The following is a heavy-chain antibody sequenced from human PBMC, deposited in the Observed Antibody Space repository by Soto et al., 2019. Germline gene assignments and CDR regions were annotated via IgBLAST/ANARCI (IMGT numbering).Heavy chain of an antibody. CDR1: GFPFGENA. Sequence: GGSLRLSCAASGFPFGENAMSWVRQAPGKGLEWVSGISDSGATTYYADSARGRFTISRDNSKNTLYLQMKSLRAEDSASYYCAKEDTSSGSLDYWGQGALVTSPQ. CDR2: ISDSGATT. D-gene: IGHD6-19*01. V-gene: IGHV3-23*01. J-gene: IGHJ4*02. CDR3: AKEDTSSGSLDY.